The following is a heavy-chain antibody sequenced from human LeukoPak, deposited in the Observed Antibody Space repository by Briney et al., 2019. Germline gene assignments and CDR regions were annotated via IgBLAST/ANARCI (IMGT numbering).Heavy chain of an antibody. CDR2: ISGSGGST. Sequence: GGSLRLSCAASGFSFSSYAMSWVRQAPGKGLEWVSAISGSGGSTYYADSVKGRFTISRDNSKNTLYLQMNSLRAEDTAVYYCAKEGDIVVVVAHNWYFDLWGRGTLVTVSS. D-gene: IGHD2-15*01. V-gene: IGHV3-23*01. CDR1: GFSFSSYA. J-gene: IGHJ2*01. CDR3: AKEGDIVVVVAHNWYFDL.